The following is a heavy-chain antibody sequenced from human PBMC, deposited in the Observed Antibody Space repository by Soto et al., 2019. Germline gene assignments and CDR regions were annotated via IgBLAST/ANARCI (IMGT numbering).Heavy chain of an antibody. CDR3: ASGASRWYPYFFDS. CDR2: IIPFYNTL. CDR1: EGTFNSYA. V-gene: IGHV1-69*01. J-gene: IGHJ4*02. D-gene: IGHD6-13*01. Sequence: QAQVVQSGAEVRKPGSSVKVSCKASEGTFNSYAIAWVRQAPGQGLEWMGGIIPFYNTLNYAQKFQDRVTINADDSTNTVYMELSSLRSDDTAVYFCASGASRWYPYFFDSWAQGTLVTVSS.